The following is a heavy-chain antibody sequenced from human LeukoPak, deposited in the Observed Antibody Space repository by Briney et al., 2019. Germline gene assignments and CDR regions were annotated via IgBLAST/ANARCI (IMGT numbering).Heavy chain of an antibody. Sequence: GGSLRHSCAASGLTFSSYSMNWVRQAPGKGLEWVSSISSSSSYIYYADSVKGRFTISRDNAKNSLYLQMNSLRAEDTAVYYCSRGQASDFDYWGQGTLVTVSS. CDR3: SRGQASDFDY. V-gene: IGHV3-21*01. CDR1: GLTFSSYS. CDR2: ISSSSSYI. J-gene: IGHJ4*02.